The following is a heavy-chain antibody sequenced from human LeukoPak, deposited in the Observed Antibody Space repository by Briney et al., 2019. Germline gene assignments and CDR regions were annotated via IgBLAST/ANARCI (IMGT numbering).Heavy chain of an antibody. V-gene: IGHV3-74*01. CDR1: GFTFSSYW. CDR3: ARDLSSSSWYVSFWFDP. CDR2: INSDGSST. J-gene: IGHJ5*02. D-gene: IGHD6-13*01. Sequence: GGSLRLSCAASGFTFSSYWMHWVRQAPGKGLVWVSRINSDGSSTSYADSVKGRFTISRDNAKNTLYLQMNSLRAEDTAVYYCARDLSSSSWYVSFWFDPWGQGTLVTVSS.